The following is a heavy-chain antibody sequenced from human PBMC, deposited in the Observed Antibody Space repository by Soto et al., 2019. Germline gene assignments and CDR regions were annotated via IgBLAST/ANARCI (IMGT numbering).Heavy chain of an antibody. CDR2: IFHDGTA. J-gene: IGHJ4*02. D-gene: IGHD3-10*01. CDR3: ARLVYDTRLNYKYFDF. CDR1: GVSISSDNW. V-gene: IGHV4-4*02. Sequence: PSETLSLTCAASGVSISSDNWWTWVRQSPQRGLEYIGEIFHDGTANYYPSFERRVAISVDTSKNQFSLKLTSVTAADTAIYFCARLVYDTRLNYKYFDFWGQGTLVTVSS.